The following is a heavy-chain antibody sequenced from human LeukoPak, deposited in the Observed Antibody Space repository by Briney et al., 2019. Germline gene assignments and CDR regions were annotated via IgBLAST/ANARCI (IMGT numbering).Heavy chain of an antibody. J-gene: IGHJ4*02. V-gene: IGHV4-59*12. Sequence: SETLSLTCTVSGGSISSYYWSWIRQPPGKGLEWIGYIYYSGSTNYNPSLKSRVAISMDTPKNQFSLKLSSVTAADTAVYYCARDRGSGSSDFYFWGPGILVTVSS. CDR2: IYYSGST. CDR1: GGSISSYY. D-gene: IGHD3-10*01. CDR3: ARDRGSGSSDFYF.